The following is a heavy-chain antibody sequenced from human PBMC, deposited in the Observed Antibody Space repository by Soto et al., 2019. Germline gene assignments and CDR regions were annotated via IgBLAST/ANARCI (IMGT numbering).Heavy chain of an antibody. D-gene: IGHD6-6*01. J-gene: IGHJ6*02. V-gene: IGHV1-69*01. Sequence: QGQLVQSGAEVKKPGSSVKVSCKASGGTFSSYAISWVRQAPGQGLEWMGGIIPIFGTENYAQKFQGRVTITADESTRTAYMELRSLRSEDTDVYYCAGVLVEARPTLHNGMDVWVQGTTVTVAS. CDR1: GGTFSSYA. CDR3: AGVLVEARPTLHNGMDV. CDR2: IIPIFGTE.